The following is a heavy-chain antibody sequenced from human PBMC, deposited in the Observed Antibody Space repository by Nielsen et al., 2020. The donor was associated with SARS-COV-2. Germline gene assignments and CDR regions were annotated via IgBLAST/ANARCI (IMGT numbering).Heavy chain of an antibody. CDR1: GFTFSGSA. J-gene: IGHJ5*02. V-gene: IGHV3-73*01. D-gene: IGHD2-2*01. CDR3: HSAGAVVPAAIEDPIDP. Sequence: GESLKISCAASGFTFSGSAMHWVRQASGKGLEWVGRIRSKANSYATAYAVSVKGRFTISRDDSKNTAYLQMNSLKTEDTAVYYCHSAGAVVPAAIEDPIDPWGQGTLVTVSS. CDR2: IRSKANSYAT.